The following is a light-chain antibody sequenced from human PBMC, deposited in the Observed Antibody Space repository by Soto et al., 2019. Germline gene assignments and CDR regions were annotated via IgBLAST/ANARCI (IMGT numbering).Light chain of an antibody. J-gene: IGKJ2*01. V-gene: IGKV3-20*01. CDR1: QSVSISY. Sequence: EIVLTQSPGTLSLSPGERATLSCRASQSVSISYLAWYQQKPGQAPRLLIYGASSRATGIPDRFSGSVSGTDFTLTISRLEPEDFAVYYCQQYGSSSLYTFGQGTKLEIK. CDR3: QQYGSSSLYT. CDR2: GAS.